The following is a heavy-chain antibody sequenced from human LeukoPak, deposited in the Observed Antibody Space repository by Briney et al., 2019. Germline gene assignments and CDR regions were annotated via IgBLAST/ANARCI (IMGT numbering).Heavy chain of an antibody. CDR3: ARGYCGRDTCLGAFDL. CDR1: GFSFNNYA. CDR2: IGGSGRST. V-gene: IGHV3-23*01. J-gene: IGHJ3*01. Sequence: GGSLRLSCAASGFSFNNYAVTWVRQAPGKGPEWVSAIGGSGRSTFYSVSVKGRITISRDSSKKTIYLQMDSLRVEDTAVYYCARGYCGRDTCLGAFDLWGQGTLVTVS. D-gene: IGHD2-21*01.